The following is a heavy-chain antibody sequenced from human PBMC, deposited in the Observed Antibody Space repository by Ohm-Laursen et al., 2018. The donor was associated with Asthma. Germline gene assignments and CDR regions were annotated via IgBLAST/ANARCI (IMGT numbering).Heavy chain of an antibody. CDR2: TYYTGST. J-gene: IGHJ3*01. CDR3: ARDWGATTINDAFDV. D-gene: IGHD1-26*01. Sequence: TLSLTCTVSGGSISSGGYYWTWIRQLPGKGLEWIGYTYYTGSTYYNPSLKSRVTISVDTSKKQFSLRLTSVTAADTAVYYCARDWGATTINDAFDVWGQGTTVIVSS. V-gene: IGHV4-31*03. CDR1: GGSISSGGYY.